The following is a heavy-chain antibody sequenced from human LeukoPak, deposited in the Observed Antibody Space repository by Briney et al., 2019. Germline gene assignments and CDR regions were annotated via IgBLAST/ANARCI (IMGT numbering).Heavy chain of an antibody. D-gene: IGHD4-11*01. CDR2: LFYNGST. J-gene: IGHJ6*03. CDR3: ARDSPHSYSKYVSYYYMGV. V-gene: IGHV4-39*02. Sequence: PSETLSLTCTVSGGAFSSSPYYWGWIRQPPGKGLEWIGNLFYNGSTCYNPSLKSRVTISVDTSKNQFSLKLSSVTAADTAVYYCARDSPHSYSKYVSYYYMGVWGKGTTVTVSS. CDR1: GGAFSSSPYY.